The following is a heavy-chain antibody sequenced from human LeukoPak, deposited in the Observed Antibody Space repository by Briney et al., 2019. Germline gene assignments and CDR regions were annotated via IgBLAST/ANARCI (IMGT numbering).Heavy chain of an antibody. CDR1: GFTFSTYG. V-gene: IGHV3-23*01. D-gene: IGHD6-6*01. CDR2: ISASGGST. Sequence: GGSLRLSCAASGFTFSTYGMTWVRQAPGKGLEWLSLISASGGSTYYADSVKGRFTISRDNSKSTLSLQLNSLRAEDTAIYYCSRDLYSSSPDNWGQGTLLAVSS. CDR3: SRDLYSSSPDN. J-gene: IGHJ4*02.